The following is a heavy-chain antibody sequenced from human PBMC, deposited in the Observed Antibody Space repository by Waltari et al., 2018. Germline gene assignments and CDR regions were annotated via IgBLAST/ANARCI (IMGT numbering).Heavy chain of an antibody. V-gene: IGHV1-18*04. CDR3: ARIYGSKNNYGMDV. D-gene: IGHD4-17*01. CDR1: GYTFTSYG. CDR2: SSAYNGNT. J-gene: IGHJ6*02. Sequence: QVQLVQSGAEVKKPGASVKVSCKASGYTFTSYGISWVRQAPGKGLEWMGWSSAYNGNTNYAQKLQGRVTMTTNTATSTAYMELRSLRSDDTAVYYCARIYGSKNNYGMDVWGQGTTVTVSS.